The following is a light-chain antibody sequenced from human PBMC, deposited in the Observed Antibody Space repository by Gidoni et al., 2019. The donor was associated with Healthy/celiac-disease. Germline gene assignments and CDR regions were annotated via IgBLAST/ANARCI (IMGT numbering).Light chain of an antibody. CDR1: QSVSSN. J-gene: IGKJ1*01. Sequence: EILMTQSPATLSVSRGERATLSCRASQSVSSNLAWYQQKPGQAPRLLIYGASTRATGIPARFSGSGSGTEFTLTISSLQSEDFAVYYCQQYNNWPDPTFGQGTKVEIK. V-gene: IGKV3-15*01. CDR3: QQYNNWPDPT. CDR2: GAS.